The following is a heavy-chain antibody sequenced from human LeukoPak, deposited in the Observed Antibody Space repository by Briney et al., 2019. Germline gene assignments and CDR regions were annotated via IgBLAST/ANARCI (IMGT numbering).Heavy chain of an antibody. D-gene: IGHD4-17*01. J-gene: IGHJ4*02. V-gene: IGHV3-48*03. CDR2: ITSSGNTI. CDR1: GFTFSSYE. CDR3: ARLTTMTTTRGPFDY. Sequence: PGGSLRLSCAASGFTFSSYEMNWVRQAPGKGLEWVSYITSSGNTIYYADSVKGRFTISRDNAKNSLYLQMNSLRAEDTAVYYCARLTTMTTTRGPFDYWGQGTLVTVSS.